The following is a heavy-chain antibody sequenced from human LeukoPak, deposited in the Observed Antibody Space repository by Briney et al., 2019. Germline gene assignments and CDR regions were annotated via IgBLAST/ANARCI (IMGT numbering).Heavy chain of an antibody. V-gene: IGHV5-10-1*01. CDR3: ARRPKRSSWYYFDF. CDR2: IDPSDSYT. Sequence: HGESLKISCKGSGYSFTNYWISWVRQMSGKGLEWMGRIDPSDSYTNYSPSFQGHVTISADKSISTAYLQWSSLKASDTAMYYCARRPKRSSWYYFDFWGQGTLVTVSS. D-gene: IGHD6-13*01. J-gene: IGHJ4*02. CDR1: GYSFTNYW.